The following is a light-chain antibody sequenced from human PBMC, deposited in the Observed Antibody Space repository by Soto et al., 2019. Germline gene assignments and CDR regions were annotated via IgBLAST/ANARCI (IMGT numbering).Light chain of an antibody. CDR3: QQYGSSPT. Sequence: EIVLTQSPGTLSLSPGERATLSCRASQSVSSSYLAWYQQKPGQAPRLLIYGASCRATGIPDRFSGSGSGTDFTITISRLQPEESAVYYCQQYGSSPTFGQGTRLEIK. CDR1: QSVSSSY. V-gene: IGKV3-20*01. J-gene: IGKJ5*01. CDR2: GAS.